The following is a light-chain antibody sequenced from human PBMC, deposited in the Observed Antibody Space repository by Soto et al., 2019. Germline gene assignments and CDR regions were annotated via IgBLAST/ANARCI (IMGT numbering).Light chain of an antibody. CDR1: QSVSSY. CDR2: DAS. CDR3: QQRSNWPLT. J-gene: IGKJ4*01. V-gene: IGKV3-11*01. Sequence: EIVLTQSPATLSLSPGERATLSCRASQSVSSYLAWYQQKPGQAPRLLIYDASNRATGVPARFSVSGSGTDFTLAISSLEPEECAVYYCQQRSNWPLTFGGGTKVEIK.